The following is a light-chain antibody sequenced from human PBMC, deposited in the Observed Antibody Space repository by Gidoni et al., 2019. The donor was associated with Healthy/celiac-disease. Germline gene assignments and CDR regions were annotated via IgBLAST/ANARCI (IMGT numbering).Light chain of an antibody. CDR1: QSVSSSY. CDR3: QQYGSSWT. V-gene: IGKV3-20*01. J-gene: IGKJ1*01. CDR2: GAS. Sequence: EIVLTQSPGTLPLSPGERATLSCRASQSVSSSYLAWYQQKPGQAPRLLTYGASSRATGIPDRFSGSGSGTDFTLTISRLEPEDFAVYYCQQYGSSWTFGQGTKVEIK.